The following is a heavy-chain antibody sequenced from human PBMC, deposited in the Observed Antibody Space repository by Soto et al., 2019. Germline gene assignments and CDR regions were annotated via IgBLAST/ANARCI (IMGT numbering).Heavy chain of an antibody. D-gene: IGHD1-20*01. Sequence: GASVKVSCKVSGYTLTELSMHWVRQAPGKGLEWMGGFDPEDGETIYAQKFQGRVTMTEDTSTDTAYMELSSLSSEDTAVYYCATESYNWNDVPSGFDPWGQGTLVTVSS. CDR1: GYTLTELS. CDR2: FDPEDGET. J-gene: IGHJ5*02. CDR3: ATESYNWNDVPSGFDP. V-gene: IGHV1-24*01.